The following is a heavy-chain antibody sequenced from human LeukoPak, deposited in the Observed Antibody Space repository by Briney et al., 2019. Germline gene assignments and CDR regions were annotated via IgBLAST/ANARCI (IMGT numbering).Heavy chain of an antibody. Sequence: WASVKVSCKASGGTFSSYAISWVRQAPGQGLVWMGRIIPIPGIANYTQKFQGRVTITADKSTSTAYMELSSLRSEDTAVYYCARAPYYYDSSGRAPFDYWGQGTLVTVSS. CDR2: IIPIPGIA. J-gene: IGHJ4*02. D-gene: IGHD3-22*01. CDR1: GGTFSSYA. CDR3: ARAPYYYDSSGRAPFDY. V-gene: IGHV1-69*04.